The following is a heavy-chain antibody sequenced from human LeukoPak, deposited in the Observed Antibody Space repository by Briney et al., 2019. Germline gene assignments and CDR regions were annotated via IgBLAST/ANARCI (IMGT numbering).Heavy chain of an antibody. Sequence: SSETLSLTCTVSGGSISSGGYYWSWIRQPPGKGLEWIGYIYHSGSTYYNPSLKSRVTISVDRSKNQFSLKLSSVTAADTAVYYCAREGVVPQIRWFDPWGQGTLVTVSS. D-gene: IGHD2-2*01. J-gene: IGHJ5*02. V-gene: IGHV4-30-2*01. CDR3: AREGVVPQIRWFDP. CDR2: IYHSGST. CDR1: GGSISSGGYY.